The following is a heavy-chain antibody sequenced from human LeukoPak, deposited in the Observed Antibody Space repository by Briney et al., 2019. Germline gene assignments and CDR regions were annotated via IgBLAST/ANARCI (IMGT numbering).Heavy chain of an antibody. D-gene: IGHD5-12*01. CDR1: GYSISSGYH. J-gene: IGHJ4*02. V-gene: IGHV4-38-2*01. CDR2: IYHSGST. Sequence: PSETLSLTCAVSGYSISSGYHWGWIRQPPGKGLEWIGSIYHSGSTYYNPSLKSRVTISVDTSKNQFSLKLSSVTAADTAVYYCARQYPGGIVAAYYFDYWGQGTLVTVSS. CDR3: ARQYPGGIVAAYYFDY.